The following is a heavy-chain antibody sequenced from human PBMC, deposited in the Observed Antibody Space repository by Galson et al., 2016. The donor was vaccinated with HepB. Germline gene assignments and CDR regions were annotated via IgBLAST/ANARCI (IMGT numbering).Heavy chain of an antibody. V-gene: IGHV3-30-3*01. Sequence: SLRLSCAASGFTFRSYAMNWVRQAPGEGLEWVAVISYDGSNKYYADSVKGRFTISRDNSKNTLYLQMNSLRAEDTAVYYCARSRIIYCSSTSCYDAFDIWGQGTMVTVSS. D-gene: IGHD2-2*01. CDR3: ARSRIIYCSSTSCYDAFDI. CDR2: ISYDGSNK. CDR1: GFTFRSYA. J-gene: IGHJ3*02.